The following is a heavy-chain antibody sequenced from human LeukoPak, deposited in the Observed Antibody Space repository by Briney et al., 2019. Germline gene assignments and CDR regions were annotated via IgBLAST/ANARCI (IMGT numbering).Heavy chain of an antibody. CDR3: ARDPVNLQNDAFDI. V-gene: IGHV1-2*02. CDR1: GGTFSSYA. J-gene: IGHJ3*02. CDR2: INPNSGGT. Sequence: PLASVKVSCKASGGTFSSYAISWVRQAPGQGLEWMGWINPNSGGTNYAQKFQGRVTMTRDTSISTAYMELSRLRFDDTAVYYCARDPVNLQNDAFDIWGQGTMVTVSS. D-gene: IGHD4-17*01.